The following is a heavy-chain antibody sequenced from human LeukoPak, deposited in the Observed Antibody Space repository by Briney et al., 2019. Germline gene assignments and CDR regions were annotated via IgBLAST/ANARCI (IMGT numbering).Heavy chain of an antibody. CDR3: ARVRSYDAFDM. D-gene: IGHD1-26*01. Sequence: SETLSLICTVSGGSISSYYWSWIRQPAGKGLEWIGRIYTSGSTYYNPSLKTRVTMSVDTSKNQFSLKLSSVTAADTAVFYCARVRSYDAFDMWGQGTMVTVSS. CDR1: GGSISSYY. V-gene: IGHV4-4*07. J-gene: IGHJ3*02. CDR2: IYTSGST.